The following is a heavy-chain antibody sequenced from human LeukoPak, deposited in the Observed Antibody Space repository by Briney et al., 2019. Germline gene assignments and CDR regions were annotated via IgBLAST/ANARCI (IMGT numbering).Heavy chain of an antibody. CDR2: IRFDESNK. D-gene: IGHD2-15*01. CDR3: ARVGPQVTMVSATRVDY. J-gene: IGHJ4*02. Sequence: GGSLRLSCAASGFTFSSYGMHWVRQAPGKGLEWVAFIRFDESNKYYADSVKGRFTISRDNSKNTLYLQMDSLRPDDTAVYFCARVGPQVTMVSATRVDYWGQGTLVTVSS. V-gene: IGHV3-30*02. CDR1: GFTFSSYG.